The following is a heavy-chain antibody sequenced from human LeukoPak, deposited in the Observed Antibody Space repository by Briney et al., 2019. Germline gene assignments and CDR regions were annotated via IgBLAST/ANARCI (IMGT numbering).Heavy chain of an antibody. CDR3: ARGGYGANDDAFDI. J-gene: IGHJ3*02. CDR1: GFTFSSYS. V-gene: IGHV3-48*02. Sequence: GGSLRLSCAASGFTFSSYSMNSVRQAPGNGLEWVSYISSSTNTIYYADSVKGRFTISRDNAKNSLFLQMNSLRDEDTAVYYCARGGYGANDDAFDIWGQGTMVTVSS. CDR2: ISSSTNTI. D-gene: IGHD4-23*01.